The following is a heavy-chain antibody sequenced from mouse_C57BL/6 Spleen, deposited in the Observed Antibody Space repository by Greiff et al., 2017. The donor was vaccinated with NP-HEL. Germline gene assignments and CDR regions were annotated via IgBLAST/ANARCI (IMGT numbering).Heavy chain of an antibody. CDR3: AIHEDNSGSQSSWFAY. Sequence: QVQLQQSGAELVKPGASVKLSCKASGYTFTEYTIHWVKQRSGQGLEWIGWFYPGSGSIKYNEKFKDKATLTADKSSSTVYMELSRLTSEDSAVYFCAIHEDNSGSQSSWFAYWGQGTLVTVSA. D-gene: IGHD1-1*01. CDR2: FYPGSGSI. J-gene: IGHJ3*01. CDR1: GYTFTEYT. V-gene: IGHV1-62-2*01.